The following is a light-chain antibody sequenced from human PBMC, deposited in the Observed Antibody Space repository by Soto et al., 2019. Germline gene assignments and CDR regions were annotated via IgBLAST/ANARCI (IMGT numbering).Light chain of an antibody. CDR1: SSNIGAGYD. J-gene: IGLJ2*01. V-gene: IGLV1-40*01. CDR2: GTS. Sequence: QPVLTQPPSVSGAPGQRVTISCTGSSSNIGAGYDVHWYQQLPGTAPKPLIFGTSNRPSGVPDRFSGSKSGTSASLAITGLQAEDEADYYCQSSDSSLSGSEVFGGGTKLTVL. CDR3: QSSDSSLSGSEV.